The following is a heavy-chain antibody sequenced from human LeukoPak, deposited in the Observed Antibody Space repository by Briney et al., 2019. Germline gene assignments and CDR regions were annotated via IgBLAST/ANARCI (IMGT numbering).Heavy chain of an antibody. Sequence: PGGSLRLSCAASGFTFSSYAMTWVRQAPGKGLEWVSGISGGNGATYYADSVKGRFTISTDNPKNTLYLQMNSLRVEDTAVYYCARQQLQLWYDWGQGTLVTVSS. D-gene: IGHD5-18*01. V-gene: IGHV3-23*01. CDR1: GFTFSSYA. J-gene: IGHJ4*02. CDR3: ARQQLQLWYD. CDR2: ISGGNGAT.